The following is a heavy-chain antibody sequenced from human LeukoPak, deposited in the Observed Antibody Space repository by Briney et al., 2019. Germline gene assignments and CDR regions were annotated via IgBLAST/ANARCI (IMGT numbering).Heavy chain of an antibody. J-gene: IGHJ4*02. CDR2: IHTSGRT. CDR3: ARDGGSGWYDY. V-gene: IGHV4-4*07. D-gene: IGHD6-19*01. Sequence: GSLRLSCAASGFTFSTYSMNWIRQPAGKGLEWIGRIHTSGRTNYNPSLKSRLTMSVDTSKNQFSLRLTSVTAADTAVYYCARDGGSGWYDYWGQGILVTVSS. CDR1: GFTFSTYS.